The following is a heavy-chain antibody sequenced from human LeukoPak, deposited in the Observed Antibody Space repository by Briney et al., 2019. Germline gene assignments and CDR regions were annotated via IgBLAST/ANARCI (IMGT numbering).Heavy chain of an antibody. CDR2: IYYSGST. J-gene: IGHJ4*02. CDR3: ARRTYSSPVDY. V-gene: IGHV4-39*01. Sequence: PSETLSLTCTVSGGSISSSSYYWGWIRQPPGKGLEWIGSIYYSGSTYYNPSLKSRVTISVDTSKNQFSLKLSSVTAADTAVYYCARRTYSSPVDYWGQGTLVTVSS. D-gene: IGHD6-19*01. CDR1: GGSISSSSYY.